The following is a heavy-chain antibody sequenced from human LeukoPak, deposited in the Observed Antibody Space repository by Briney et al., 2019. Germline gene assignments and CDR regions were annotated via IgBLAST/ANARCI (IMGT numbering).Heavy chain of an antibody. CDR3: ARDPSPIVATFYDY. D-gene: IGHD5-12*01. Sequence: GASVKVSCKASGYTFTSYAMNWVRQAPGHGLEWMGWINTNTGNPTYAQGFTGRFVFSLDTSVSTAYLQISSLKAEDTAVYYCARDPSPIVATFYDYWGQGTLVTVSS. V-gene: IGHV7-4-1*02. J-gene: IGHJ4*02. CDR1: GYTFTSYA. CDR2: INTNTGNP.